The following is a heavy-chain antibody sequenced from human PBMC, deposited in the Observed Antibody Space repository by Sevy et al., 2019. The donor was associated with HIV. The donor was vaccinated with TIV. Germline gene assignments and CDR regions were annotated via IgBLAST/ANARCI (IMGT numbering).Heavy chain of an antibody. V-gene: IGHV4-39*01. CDR3: ASQIYYYDSSGYSRDAFDI. J-gene: IGHJ3*02. Sequence: SETLSLTCTVSGGSISSSSYYWGWIRQPPGKGLEWIGSIYYSGSTYYNPSLKSRVTISVDTSKNQFSLKLSSVTAADTAVYYCASQIYYYDSSGYSRDAFDIWPRDNGHRLL. D-gene: IGHD3-22*01. CDR1: GGSISSSSYY. CDR2: IYYSGST.